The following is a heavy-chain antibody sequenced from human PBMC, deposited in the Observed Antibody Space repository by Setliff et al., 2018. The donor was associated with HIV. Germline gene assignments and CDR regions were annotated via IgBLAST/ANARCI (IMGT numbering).Heavy chain of an antibody. Sequence: LSLTCAVYGGSFSGYYWSWIRQPPGKGLEWIGEINHSGSTNYNPSLKSRVTISVDTSKNQFSLKLSPVTAADTAVYYCARVASGFRITMVRVRHAFDIWGQGTMVTVSS. CDR3: ARVASGFRITMVRVRHAFDI. D-gene: IGHD3-10*01. V-gene: IGHV4-34*01. CDR2: INHSGST. CDR1: GGSFSGYY. J-gene: IGHJ3*02.